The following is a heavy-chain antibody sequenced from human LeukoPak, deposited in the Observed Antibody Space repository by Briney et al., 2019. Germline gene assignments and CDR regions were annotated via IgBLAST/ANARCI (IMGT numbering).Heavy chain of an antibody. CDR1: GFTFSSYA. D-gene: IGHD3-22*01. CDR2: ISGSGGST. V-gene: IGHV3-23*01. J-gene: IGHJ4*02. Sequence: GASLRLSCEASGFTFSSYAMSWVRQAPGKGLEWVSAISGSGGSTYYADSVKGRFPISRDNSKNTLYQQMNSLRAEDTAVYYCAKEMSSSGYYDALDYWGQGTLVTVSS. CDR3: AKEMSSSGYYDALDY.